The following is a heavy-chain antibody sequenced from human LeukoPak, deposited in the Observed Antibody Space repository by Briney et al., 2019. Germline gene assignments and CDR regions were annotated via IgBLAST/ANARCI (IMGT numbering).Heavy chain of an antibody. Sequence: SETLSLTCTVPGYSISSGYYWGWIRQPPGKGLEWIGSIYHSGSTYYNPSLKSRVTISVDTSKNQFSLKLSSVTAADTAVYYCASSTFGGVIVPLNYWGQGTLVTVSS. CDR2: IYHSGST. CDR1: GYSISSGYY. D-gene: IGHD3-16*02. V-gene: IGHV4-38-2*02. CDR3: ASSTFGGVIVPLNY. J-gene: IGHJ4*02.